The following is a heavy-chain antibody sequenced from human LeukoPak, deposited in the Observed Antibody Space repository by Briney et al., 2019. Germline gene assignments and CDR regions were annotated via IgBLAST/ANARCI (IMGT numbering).Heavy chain of an antibody. CDR2: ISSSGGST. Sequence: GGSLRLSCAVSGFTFSPYAMSWVRQAPGKGLEWVSAISSSGGSTYYADSVKGRFTISRDNSKNTLYLQMNSLRAEDTAVYDCARWRTTGGMDVWGRGTTVTVSS. CDR3: ARWRTTGGMDV. CDR1: GFTFSPYA. D-gene: IGHD2/OR15-2a*01. J-gene: IGHJ6*02. V-gene: IGHV3-23*01.